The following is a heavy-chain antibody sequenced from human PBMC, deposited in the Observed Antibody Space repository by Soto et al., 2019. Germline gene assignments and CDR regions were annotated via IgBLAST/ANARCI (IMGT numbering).Heavy chain of an antibody. J-gene: IGHJ6*02. CDR1: GGSISSSSYY. Sequence: SETLSLTCTVSGGSISSSSYYWGWIRQPPGKGLEWIGSIYYSGSTYYNPSLKSRVTISVDTSKNQFSLKLSSVTAADTAVYYCASQDKYYYGSGSYRGSYYYYGMGVWGQGTTVTVSS. D-gene: IGHD3-10*01. V-gene: IGHV4-39*01. CDR2: IYYSGST. CDR3: ASQDKYYYGSGSYRGSYYYYGMGV.